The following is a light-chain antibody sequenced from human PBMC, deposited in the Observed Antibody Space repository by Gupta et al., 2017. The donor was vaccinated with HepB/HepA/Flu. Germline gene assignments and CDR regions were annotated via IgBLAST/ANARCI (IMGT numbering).Light chain of an antibody. CDR3: QQYNNGPLT. CDR2: GAS. V-gene: IGKV3-15*01. Sequence: EIVLTQSPATLSVSPGERATLSCRASQTISNNLAWYQQKPGQAPRLLIYGASTRATGIPARFSGSGSGTEFTLIISSLQSEDFAVFYCQQYNNGPLTFGGGTKVEI. J-gene: IGKJ4*01. CDR1: QTISNN.